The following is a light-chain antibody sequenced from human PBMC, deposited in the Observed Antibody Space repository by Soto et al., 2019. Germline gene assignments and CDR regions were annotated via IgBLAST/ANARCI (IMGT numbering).Light chain of an antibody. CDR2: DAS. Sequence: DIQMTQSPSTLSASVGDRVTITCRASQSISNWLAWYQQKPGKAPKLLIYDASSLESGVPSRFSGSGSGTEFTRTISSLQPDDFATYYCQQYSSYVLTFGGGTKVEIK. V-gene: IGKV1-5*01. CDR1: QSISNW. CDR3: QQYSSYVLT. J-gene: IGKJ4*01.